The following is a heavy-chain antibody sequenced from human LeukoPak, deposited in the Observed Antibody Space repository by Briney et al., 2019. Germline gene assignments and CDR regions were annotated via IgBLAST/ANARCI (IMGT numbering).Heavy chain of an antibody. J-gene: IGHJ3*02. CDR1: GYTFTSYY. V-gene: IGHV1-46*01. Sequence: ASVKVSCKASGYTFTSYYMHWVRQAPGQGLEWMGIINPGGGSTTYAQKFQDRVTMTRDTSTSTVYMELSSLRSEDTAVYYCARGRATYGFDIWGQGTMVTVAS. CDR3: ARGRATYGFDI. CDR2: INPGGGST.